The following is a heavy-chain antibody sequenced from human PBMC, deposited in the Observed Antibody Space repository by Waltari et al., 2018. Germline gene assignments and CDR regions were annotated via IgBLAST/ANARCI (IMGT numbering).Heavy chain of an antibody. J-gene: IGHJ3*02. V-gene: IGHV3-7*01. D-gene: IGHD3-10*01. CDR2: IKQDGSEK. CDR3: ATITMVRGVTHDAFDI. CDR1: GFPFSSFW. Sequence: EVQLVESGGGLVQPGGSLRLSCAASGFPFSSFWMSWVRQAPGKGLEWVANIKQDGSEKYYVDSVKGRFTISRDNAKNSLYLQMNSLRAEDTAVYYCATITMVRGVTHDAFDIWGQGTMVTVSS.